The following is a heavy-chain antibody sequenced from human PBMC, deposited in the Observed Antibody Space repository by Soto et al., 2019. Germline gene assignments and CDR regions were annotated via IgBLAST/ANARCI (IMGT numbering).Heavy chain of an antibody. J-gene: IGHJ4*02. Sequence: QLQLQESGPGLVKPSETLSLTCTVSGCSISSSSYYWGWIRQPPGKGLEWIGSIYYIGSTYYNPSLKSRVTISVDTSKNQFSLKLSSVTAADTAVYYCARGGIAVAGRSVDYWGQGTLVTVSS. CDR3: ARGGIAVAGRSVDY. CDR1: GCSISSSSYY. D-gene: IGHD6-19*01. V-gene: IGHV4-39*01. CDR2: IYYIGST.